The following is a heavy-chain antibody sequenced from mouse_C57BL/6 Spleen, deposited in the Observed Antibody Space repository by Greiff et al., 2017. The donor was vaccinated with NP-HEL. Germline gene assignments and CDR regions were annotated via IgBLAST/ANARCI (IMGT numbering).Heavy chain of an antibody. J-gene: IGHJ3*01. Sequence: EVQVVESGGGLVKPGGSLKLSCAASGFTFSSYAMSWVRQTPEKRLEWVATISDGGSYTYYPDNVKGRFTISRDNAKNNLYLQMSHLKSEDTAMYYGAREGDYYGSSYSWFAYWGQGTLVTVSA. CDR2: ISDGGSYT. CDR3: AREGDYYGSSYSWFAY. D-gene: IGHD1-1*01. CDR1: GFTFSSYA. V-gene: IGHV5-4*01.